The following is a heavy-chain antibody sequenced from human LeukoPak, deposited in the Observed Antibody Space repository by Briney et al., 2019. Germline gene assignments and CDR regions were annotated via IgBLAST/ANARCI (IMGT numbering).Heavy chain of an antibody. D-gene: IGHD3-10*02. CDR1: GGSISSYY. CDR3: ARGLHHLFRFDP. J-gene: IGHJ5*02. V-gene: IGHV4-59*01. Sequence: PSETLSLTCTVSGGSISSYYWSWIRQPPGKGLEWIGYIYYSGSTNYNPSLKSRVTISVDTSKNQFSLKLSSVTAADTAVYYCARGLHHLFRFDPWGQGTLVTVSS. CDR2: IYYSGST.